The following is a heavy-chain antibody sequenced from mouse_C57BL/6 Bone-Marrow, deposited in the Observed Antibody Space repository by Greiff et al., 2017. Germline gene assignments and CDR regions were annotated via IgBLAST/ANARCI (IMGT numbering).Heavy chain of an antibody. Sequence: VQLQQSGAELVKPGASVKLSCKASGYTFTEYTIHWVKQRSGQGLEWIGWFYPGSGSIKYNEKFKDKATLTADKSSSTVYMELSRLTSEDSAVYFCARHGIYYYGSENPYWYFDVWGTGTTVTVSS. D-gene: IGHD1-1*01. CDR2: FYPGSGSI. V-gene: IGHV1-62-2*01. CDR1: GYTFTEYT. J-gene: IGHJ1*03. CDR3: ARHGIYYYGSENPYWYFDV.